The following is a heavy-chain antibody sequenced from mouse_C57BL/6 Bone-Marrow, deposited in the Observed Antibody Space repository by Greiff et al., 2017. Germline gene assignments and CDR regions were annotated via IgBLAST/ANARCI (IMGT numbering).Heavy chain of an antibody. Sequence: EVQLVESGGGLVQPGESLKLSCESNEYEFPSHDMSWVRQTPEKRLEWVATISGGGGNTYYPDSVKGRFTISRDNAKNTLYLQMSSLRSEDTALYYCARLSNPYFDYWGQGTTLTVSS. D-gene: IGHD2-5*01. CDR3: ARLSNPYFDY. V-gene: IGHV5-2*01. J-gene: IGHJ2*01. CDR1: EYEFPSHD. CDR2: ISGGGGNT.